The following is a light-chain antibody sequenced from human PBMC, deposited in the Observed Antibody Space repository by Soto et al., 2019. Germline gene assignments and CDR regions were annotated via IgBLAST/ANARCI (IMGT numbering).Light chain of an antibody. V-gene: IGKV1-39*01. Sequence: DIPMTQSPSSLSASVGDRVTITCRASQSISSYLNWYQQKPGKAPKLLIYAASSLQSGVPSRFTGSGSGTDFTLTISSLQPEDFATYYCQQTYSTLPYTFGQGTKLEI. J-gene: IGKJ2*01. CDR1: QSISSY. CDR3: QQTYSTLPYT. CDR2: AAS.